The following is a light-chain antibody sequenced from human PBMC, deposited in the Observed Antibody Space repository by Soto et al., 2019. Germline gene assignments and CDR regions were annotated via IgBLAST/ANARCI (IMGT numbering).Light chain of an antibody. CDR2: EVS. J-gene: IGLJ1*01. CDR3: SSYTSSSTYYV. CDR1: SSDVGGYNY. V-gene: IGLV2-14*01. Sequence: QSALTQPASVSGSPGQSITISCTGTSSDVGGYNYVSWYQQHPGNAPKLMIYEVSNRPSGVSNRFSGSKSGNTASLTLSGLQAEDEADYYCSSYTSSSTYYVLGTGTKLPVL.